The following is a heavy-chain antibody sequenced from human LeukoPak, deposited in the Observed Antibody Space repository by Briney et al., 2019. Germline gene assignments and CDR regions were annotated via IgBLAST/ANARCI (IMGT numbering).Heavy chain of an antibody. Sequence: PSETLSLTCTVSGGSISSSSYYWGWIRQPPGKGLEWIGSIYHSGSTYYNPSLKSRVTISVDTSKNQFSLKLSSVTAADTAVYYCARASYYDFWSGNTEFGYFDYWGQGTLVTVSS. V-gene: IGHV4-39*07. CDR1: GGSISSSSYY. J-gene: IGHJ4*02. CDR3: ARASYYDFWSGNTEFGYFDY. D-gene: IGHD3-3*01. CDR2: IYHSGST.